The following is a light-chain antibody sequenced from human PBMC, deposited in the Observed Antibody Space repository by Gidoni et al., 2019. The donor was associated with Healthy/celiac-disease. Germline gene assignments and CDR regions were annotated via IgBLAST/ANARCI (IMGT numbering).Light chain of an antibody. V-gene: IGKV3-20*01. CDR1: QSVSSSY. Sequence: EIVLTQSPGTLSLSPGERATLSCRASQSVSSSYLAWYQQKPGQAPRLLIYGASSRATGIPDRFSGSGSGTDFTLTISRLEPEDFAGYYCQQWTFGQGTKVEIK. CDR2: GAS. J-gene: IGKJ1*01. CDR3: QQWT.